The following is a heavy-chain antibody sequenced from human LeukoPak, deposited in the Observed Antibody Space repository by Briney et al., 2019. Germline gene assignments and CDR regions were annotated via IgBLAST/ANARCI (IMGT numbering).Heavy chain of an antibody. J-gene: IGHJ4*02. D-gene: IGHD2-2*01. CDR1: GYTFTGYY. Sequence: ASVKVPCKASGYTFTGYYMHWVRQAPGQGLEWMGWINPNSGGTNYAQKFQGRVTMTRDTSISTAYMELSRLRSDDTAVYYCARDPQDSTRLLDYWGQGTLVTVSS. CDR3: ARDPQDSTRLLDY. V-gene: IGHV1-2*02. CDR2: INPNSGGT.